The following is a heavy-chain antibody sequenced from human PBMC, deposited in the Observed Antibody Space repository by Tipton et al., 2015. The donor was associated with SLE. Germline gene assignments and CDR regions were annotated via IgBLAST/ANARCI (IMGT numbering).Heavy chain of an antibody. CDR1: GGSFSGYY. CDR2: INHSGST. CDR3: ARGGIQLWLKGGPDI. Sequence: TLSLTCAVYGGSFSGYYWSWIRQPPGKGLEWIGEINHSGSTNYNPSLKSRVTISVDTSKKQFSLKLSSVTAADTAVYYCARGGIQLWLKGGPDIWGQGTMVTVSS. D-gene: IGHD5-18*01. V-gene: IGHV4-34*01. J-gene: IGHJ3*02.